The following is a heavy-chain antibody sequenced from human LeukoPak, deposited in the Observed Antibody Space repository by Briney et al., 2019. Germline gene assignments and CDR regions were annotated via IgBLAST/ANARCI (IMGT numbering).Heavy chain of an antibody. CDR1: GFTFSDYY. CDR3: ARGDSSGWYGWFDP. D-gene: IGHD6-19*01. CDR2: ISSGGGTI. V-gene: IGHV3-11*01. J-gene: IGHJ5*02. Sequence: PGGSLRLSCAASGFTFSDYYMSWIRQAPGKGLEWVSYISSGGGTIDYADSVKGRFTISRDNAKNSLYLQMNSLRAEDTAVYYCARGDSSGWYGWFDPWGQGTLVTVSS.